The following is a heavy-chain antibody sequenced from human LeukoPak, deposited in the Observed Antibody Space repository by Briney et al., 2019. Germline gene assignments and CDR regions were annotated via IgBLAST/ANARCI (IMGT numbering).Heavy chain of an antibody. CDR2: ISGSGAGT. J-gene: IGHJ4*02. CDR1: GFTFSSYG. Sequence: GGSLRLSCAASGFTFSSYGMSWVRQAPGKGLEWVSAISGSGAGTYYADSVKGRFTISRGNSKNTLYLQRNSLRAEDTAVYYCAKGVGYCSGGSCQQTDYWGQGTLVTVSS. D-gene: IGHD2-15*01. V-gene: IGHV3-23*01. CDR3: AKGVGYCSGGSCQQTDY.